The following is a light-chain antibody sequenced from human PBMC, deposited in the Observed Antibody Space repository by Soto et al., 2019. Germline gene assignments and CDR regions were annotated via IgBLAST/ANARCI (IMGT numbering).Light chain of an antibody. Sequence: IALTQSPGTLSLSPGDRATLSCRARQSVPNNYIAWDQQKPRQAPSLLIYGASRRATAIPDRSSGSGSGTAFTLTTTRLSLEVSPMYYCHQYGSSPYNFGQGSKLEIK. CDR1: QSVPNNY. V-gene: IGKV3-20*01. J-gene: IGKJ2*01. CDR3: HQYGSSPYN. CDR2: GAS.